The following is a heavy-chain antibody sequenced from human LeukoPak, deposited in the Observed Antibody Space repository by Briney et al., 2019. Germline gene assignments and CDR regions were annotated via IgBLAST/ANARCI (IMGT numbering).Heavy chain of an antibody. CDR3: ARTTYSGGWAGAFDI. Sequence: SETLSLTCSVSGGSISSGDYYWTWIRQPPGKGLDWIAYFYYSGSTYYNPSLKSRVTILVETSKNQFSLKLASVTAADTAVYYCARTTYSGGWAGAFDIWGQGTMVTVSS. CDR2: FYYSGST. CDR1: GGSISSGDYY. J-gene: IGHJ3*02. V-gene: IGHV4-30-4*01. D-gene: IGHD6-19*01.